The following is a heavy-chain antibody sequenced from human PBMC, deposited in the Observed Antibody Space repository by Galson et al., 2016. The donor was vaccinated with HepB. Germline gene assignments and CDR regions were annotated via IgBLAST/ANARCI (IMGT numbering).Heavy chain of an antibody. CDR2: ISWNSDSI. J-gene: IGHJ6*02. CDR1: GFTFDDYA. CDR3: ARDRSSWRLYYYYGMDV. D-gene: IGHD6-13*01. Sequence: SLRLSCAASGFTFDDYAMHWVRQPPGKGLEWVASISWNSDSIGYADSVKGRFTISRDNAKNSLYLEMNSLRPEDTALYYCARDRSSWRLYYYYGMDVWGQGTTVTVSS. V-gene: IGHV3-9*01.